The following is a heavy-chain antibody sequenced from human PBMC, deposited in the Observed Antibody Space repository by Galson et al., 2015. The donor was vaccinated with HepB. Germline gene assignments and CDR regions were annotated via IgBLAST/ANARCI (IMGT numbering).Heavy chain of an antibody. Sequence: SVKVSCKASGDGFRTYNIIWVRQAPGQGLEWMGGIIPIFRIANYARNFRGRVTITAEESTSTAYMELSSLRSEDTAVYYCARGSTITTSVYAFWGQGTLVTVSS. D-gene: IGHD4-11*01. J-gene: IGHJ4*02. CDR3: ARGSTITTSVYAF. V-gene: IGHV1-69*13. CDR1: GDGFRTYN. CDR2: IIPIFRIA.